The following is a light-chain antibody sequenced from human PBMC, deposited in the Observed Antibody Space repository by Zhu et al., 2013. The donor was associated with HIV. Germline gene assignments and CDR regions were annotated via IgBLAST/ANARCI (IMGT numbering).Light chain of an antibody. CDR3: SSYTSSSTLDV. J-gene: IGLJ1*01. CDR2: EVN. Sequence: QSALTQPPSASGSPGESVTISCSGTSSDVGASDFVSWYQQHPDRAPKLMIYEVNERPSGVPDRFSGSKSGNTASLTVSGLQAEDEADYYCSSYTSSSTLDVFGTGTKVTVL. V-gene: IGLV2-8*01. CDR1: SSDVGASDF.